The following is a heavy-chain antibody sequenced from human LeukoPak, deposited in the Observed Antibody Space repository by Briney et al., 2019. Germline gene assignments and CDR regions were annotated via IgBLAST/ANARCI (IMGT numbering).Heavy chain of an antibody. CDR3: ARGSWYFGY. CDR1: GGSFSGYY. D-gene: IGHD6-13*01. Sequence: SETLSLTCAVYGGSFSGYYWRWIRRPPGKGLEWIGEINHSGSTNYNPSLKSRVTISVDTSKNQFSLKLSSVTAADTAVYYCARGSWYFGYWGQGTLVTVSS. V-gene: IGHV4-34*01. CDR2: INHSGST. J-gene: IGHJ4*02.